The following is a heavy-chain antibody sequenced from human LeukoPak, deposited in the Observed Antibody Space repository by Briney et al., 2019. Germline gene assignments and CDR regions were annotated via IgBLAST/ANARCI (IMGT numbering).Heavy chain of an antibody. J-gene: IGHJ4*02. CDR2: INPSGGST. Sequence: ASVNVSFKASGYTFTSYYMHWVRQAPGQGLEWMGIINPSGGSTSYAQKLQGRVTMTRDTSTSTVYMELSSLRSEDTGVYYCARGWLAETTVVTPYNYWGQGTLVTVSS. D-gene: IGHD4-23*01. CDR1: GYTFTSYY. CDR3: ARGWLAETTVVTPYNY. V-gene: IGHV1-46*01.